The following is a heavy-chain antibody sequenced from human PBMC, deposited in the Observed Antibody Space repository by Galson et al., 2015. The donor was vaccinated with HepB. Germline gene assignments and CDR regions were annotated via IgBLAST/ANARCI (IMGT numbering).Heavy chain of an antibody. Sequence: SLRLSCAASGFTFSSYAMSWVRQAPGKGLEWVSAISGSGGSTYYADSVKGRFTISRDNSKNTLYLQMNSLRAEDTAVYYCAKDHGYSSSWLLSYFDYWGQGTLVTVSS. D-gene: IGHD6-13*01. CDR2: ISGSGGST. CDR3: AKDHGYSSSWLLSYFDY. CDR1: GFTFSSYA. V-gene: IGHV3-23*01. J-gene: IGHJ4*02.